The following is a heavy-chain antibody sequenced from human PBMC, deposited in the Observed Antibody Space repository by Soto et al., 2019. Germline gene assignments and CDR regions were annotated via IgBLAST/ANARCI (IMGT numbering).Heavy chain of an antibody. CDR2: MNSDGSTT. CDR3: ARVGRGFWYFDL. J-gene: IGHJ2*01. CDR1: GFTFSSYW. V-gene: IGHV3-74*01. Sequence: GSLRLSCAASGFTFSSYWMYWVRQAPGKGLVWVSRMNSDGSTTSYADSVKGRFTISRDNAKNTVYLQMNSLTAEDTAVYYCARVGRGFWYFDLWGCGTLVTVSS.